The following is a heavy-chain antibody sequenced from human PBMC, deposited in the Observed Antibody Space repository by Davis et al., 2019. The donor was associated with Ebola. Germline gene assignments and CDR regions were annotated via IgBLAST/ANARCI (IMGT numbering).Heavy chain of an antibody. D-gene: IGHD3-10*01. Sequence: SETLSLNCTVSGGSISSYHWSWIRQPPGKGLEWIGYIYYSGSTNYHPSLKSRVTISVDTSKNQFSLKLSSVTAADAAVYYCASDGYYYGSGSYYRIHMDVWGQGTTVTVSS. V-gene: IGHV4-59*01. J-gene: IGHJ6*02. CDR2: IYYSGST. CDR1: GGSISSYH. CDR3: ASDGYYYGSGSYYRIHMDV.